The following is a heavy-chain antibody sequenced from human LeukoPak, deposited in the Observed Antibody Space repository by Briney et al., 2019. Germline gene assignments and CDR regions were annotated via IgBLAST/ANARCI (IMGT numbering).Heavy chain of an antibody. CDR2: INPNSGGT. CDR1: VYTFTGYY. D-gene: IGHD2-15*01. Sequence: ASVKVSCKASVYTFTGYYMHWVRQAPGQGLEWMGWINPNSGGTNYAQKFQGRVTMTRDTSISTAYMELSRLRSDDTAVYYCAALGLVVVAATLDYWGQGTLVTVSS. CDR3: AALGLVVVAATLDY. V-gene: IGHV1-2*02. J-gene: IGHJ4*02.